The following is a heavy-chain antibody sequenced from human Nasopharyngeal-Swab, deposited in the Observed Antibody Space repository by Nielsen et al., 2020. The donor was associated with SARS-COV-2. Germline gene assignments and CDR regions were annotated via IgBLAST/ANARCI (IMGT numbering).Heavy chain of an antibody. CDR2: IYYDASNQ. CDR3: VRGDGSPTFFDF. D-gene: IGHD2-15*01. Sequence: GESLKISCAASGFSFRSHGMHWVRQAPGKGLEWVGIIYYDASNQFYSDSVKGRFTISRDNSKKTLYLQMNSLRVEDTAVYYCVRGDGSPTFFDFWGQGNMVTVSS. CDR1: GFSFRSHG. J-gene: IGHJ4*02. V-gene: IGHV3-33*01.